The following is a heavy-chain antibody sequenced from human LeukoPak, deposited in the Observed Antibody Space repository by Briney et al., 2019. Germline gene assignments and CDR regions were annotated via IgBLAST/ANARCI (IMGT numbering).Heavy chain of an antibody. Sequence: PGGSLRLSCAASGFTFSSYGMHWVRRAPGKGLEWVAVIWYDGSNKYYADSVKGRFTISRDNSKNTLYLQMNSLRAEDTAVYYCARDRGSYDSSGYDAFDIWGQGTMVTVSS. V-gene: IGHV3-33*01. D-gene: IGHD3-22*01. J-gene: IGHJ3*02. CDR2: IWYDGSNK. CDR1: GFTFSSYG. CDR3: ARDRGSYDSSGYDAFDI.